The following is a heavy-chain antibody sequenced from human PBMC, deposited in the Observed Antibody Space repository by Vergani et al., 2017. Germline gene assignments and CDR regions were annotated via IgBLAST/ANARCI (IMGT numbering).Heavy chain of an antibody. CDR1: GYTFTGYN. D-gene: IGHD7-27*01. J-gene: IGHJ5*02. V-gene: IGHV1-2*04. CDR2: LNPNSGGT. CDR3: ARGQLGMSYWFDP. Sequence: QVQLVQSGAEVKKPGASVKVSCKASGYTFTGYNIHWVRQPPGQGLEWMGWLNPNSGGTTYAQKFQGWVTMTRDTSISTAYMELSRLRSDGTAVYYCARGQLGMSYWFDPWGQGTLVTVSS.